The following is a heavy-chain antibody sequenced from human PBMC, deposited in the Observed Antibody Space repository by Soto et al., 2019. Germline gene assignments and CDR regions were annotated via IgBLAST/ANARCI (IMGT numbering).Heavy chain of an antibody. V-gene: IGHV3-30*03. D-gene: IGHD3-22*01. J-gene: IGHJ5*01. CDR3: ARWVGGSMYDNSGKYDS. CDR1: GFIFSGSG. CDR2: ISYDGSRT. Sequence: QVQLVESGGGVVQPGRSLRLTCAASGFIFSGSGMHWVRQVPGKGLEWVALISYDGSRTYYADSVRDRFTISRDNGQNTLYLQMNSLRAEDTAVYFCARWVGGSMYDNSGKYDSWGQGTLVIVSS.